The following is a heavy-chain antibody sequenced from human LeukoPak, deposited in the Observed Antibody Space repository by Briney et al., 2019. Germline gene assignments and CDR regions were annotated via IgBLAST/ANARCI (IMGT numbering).Heavy chain of an antibody. Sequence: SGPTLVNPTQTLTLTCTFSGFSLGTSGVIVGWIRQPPGKALEWLALIYWNDDKRYSPSLKSRLTITKDTSKNRVVLTMTNMDPVDTATYYCAHRLRYCSGGSCYSTFDYWGQGTLVTVSS. J-gene: IGHJ4*02. CDR2: IYWNDDK. CDR1: GFSLGTSGVI. CDR3: AHRLRYCSGGSCYSTFDY. V-gene: IGHV2-5*01. D-gene: IGHD2-15*01.